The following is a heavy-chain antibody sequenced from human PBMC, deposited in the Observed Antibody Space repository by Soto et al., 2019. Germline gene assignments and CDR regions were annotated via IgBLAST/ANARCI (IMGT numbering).Heavy chain of an antibody. D-gene: IGHD2-2*01. CDR3: ARDLLPAAMWDY. V-gene: IGHV1-46*01. CDR1: GYTFISYY. J-gene: IGHJ4*02. CDR2: INPSGGST. Sequence: QVQLVQSGAEVKKPGASVKVSCKASGYTFISYYMHWVRQAPGQGLEWMGIINPSGGSTSYAQKFQGRVTMTRDTSTSTVYMELSSLRSEDTAVYYCARDLLPAAMWDYWGQGTLVTVSS.